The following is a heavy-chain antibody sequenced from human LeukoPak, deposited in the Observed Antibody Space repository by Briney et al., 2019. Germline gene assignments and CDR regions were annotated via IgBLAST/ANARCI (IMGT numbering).Heavy chain of an antibody. V-gene: IGHV4-59*10. D-gene: IGHD2-15*01. CDR2: IYTSGST. CDR1: GGSFSGYY. CDR3: ARHAGRYCSGGSCYVSNWFDP. Sequence: PSETLSLTCAVYGGSFSGYYWNWIRQPPGKGLEWSGRIYTSGSTNYNPSLKSRVTMSVDTSKNQFSLKLSSVTAADTAVYYCARHAGRYCSGGSCYVSNWFDPWGQGTLVTVSS. J-gene: IGHJ5*02.